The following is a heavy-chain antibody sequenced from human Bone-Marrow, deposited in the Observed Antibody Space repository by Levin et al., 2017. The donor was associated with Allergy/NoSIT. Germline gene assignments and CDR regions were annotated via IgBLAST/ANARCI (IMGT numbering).Heavy chain of an antibody. CDR1: GYTFTGYY. CDR2: INPNSGGT. CDR3: ARVRGGDYGDSFDY. Sequence: ASVKVSCKASGYTFTGYYMHWVRQAPGQGLEWMGWINPNSGGTNYAQKFQGRVTMTRDTSISTAYMELSRLRSDDTAVYYCARVRGGDYGDSFDYWGQGTLVTVSS. J-gene: IGHJ4*02. D-gene: IGHD4-17*01. V-gene: IGHV1-2*02.